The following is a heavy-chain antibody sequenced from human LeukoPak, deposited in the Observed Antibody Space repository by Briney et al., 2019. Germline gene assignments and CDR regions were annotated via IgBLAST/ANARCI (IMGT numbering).Heavy chain of an antibody. D-gene: IGHD3-9*01. CDR3: ARGPGLIPRYFDL. CDR2: INHSGTT. V-gene: IGHV4-34*01. Sequence: SETLSLTCAVYGGSFSSYYWSWIRQPPGKGLEWIGKINHSGTTNYNPSLKSRVTISIDTYKNQFSLKLSSVTAADTSVYYCARGPGLIPRYFDLWGRGTLVTVSS. CDR1: GGSFSSYY. J-gene: IGHJ2*01.